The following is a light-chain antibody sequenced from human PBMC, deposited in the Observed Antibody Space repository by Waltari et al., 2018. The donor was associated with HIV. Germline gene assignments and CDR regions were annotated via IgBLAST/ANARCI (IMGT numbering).Light chain of an antibody. CDR2: GNK. CDR1: RSTIGADYD. CDR3: QSYDISLSASVV. Sequence: QSMLTQPPSVSGAPGQRVTISCPGSRSTIGADYDVHWYQQIPGTAPKLLISGNKNRPSGVPDRFSASKSGTSASLTISGLQAEDEADYFCQSYDISLSASVVFGGGTRLTVL. J-gene: IGLJ2*01. V-gene: IGLV1-40*01.